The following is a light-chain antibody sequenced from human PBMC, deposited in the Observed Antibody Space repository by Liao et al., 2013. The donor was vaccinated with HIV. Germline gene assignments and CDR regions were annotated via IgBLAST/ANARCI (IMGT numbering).Light chain of an antibody. V-gene: IGLV3-21*01. CDR2: YDS. CDR1: GVGTRR. J-gene: IGLJ1*01. CDR3: QAWDTRVSYV. Sequence: SYVLTQPPSVSVAPGKTATITCGGNGVGTRRVHWYQQKPGQAPVLVIYYDSGRPSGIPERFSGSNSGNTATLTISRVEAGDEADYYCQAWDTRVSYVFGTGTTVTVL.